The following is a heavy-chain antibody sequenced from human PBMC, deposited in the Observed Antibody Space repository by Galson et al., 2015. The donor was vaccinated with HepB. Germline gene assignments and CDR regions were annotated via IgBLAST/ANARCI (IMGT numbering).Heavy chain of an antibody. D-gene: IGHD5-24*01. J-gene: IGHJ5*02. V-gene: IGHV7-4-1*02. CDR1: GYTFTKYA. Sequence: SVKVSCKASGYTFTKYAMNWVRQAPGQGLEWMGWINTNTGSPTYAQGFTGRFVFSLDTSVSTAYLQISSLKAEDTAMYYCAKDAESDGYSTNWFDPWGQGTLVTVSS. CDR3: AKDAESDGYSTNWFDP. CDR2: INTNTGSP.